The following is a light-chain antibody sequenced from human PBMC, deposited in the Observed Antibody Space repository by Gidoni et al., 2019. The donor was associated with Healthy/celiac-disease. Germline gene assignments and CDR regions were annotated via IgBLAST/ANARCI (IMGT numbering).Light chain of an antibody. Sequence: EIVMTQSPATLCVSPGERATLSCRASQSVSSNLAWYQQKPGQAPRLLIYGASTRATGIPARFSGSGSGTEFTLTISSLQSEDFAVYYCQQYNNLPTFXPXTKVDIK. CDR3: QQYNNLPT. V-gene: IGKV3-15*01. J-gene: IGKJ3*01. CDR2: GAS. CDR1: QSVSSN.